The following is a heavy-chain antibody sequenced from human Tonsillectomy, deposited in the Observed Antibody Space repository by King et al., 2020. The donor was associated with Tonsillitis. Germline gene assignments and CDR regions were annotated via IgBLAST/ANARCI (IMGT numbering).Heavy chain of an antibody. Sequence: LQLQESGPGLVKPSETLSLTCTVSGGSISGSNYYWGWIRQPPGKGLEWIGSIYYSGSTYYSPSLKIRVTMSVDTSKNQFSLNLSSVTAADTAVYYCASIRFGELLSSDYWGQGTLVTVSS. CDR1: GGSISGSNYY. CDR2: IYYSGST. J-gene: IGHJ4*02. D-gene: IGHD3-10*01. V-gene: IGHV4-39*01. CDR3: ASIRFGELLSSDY.